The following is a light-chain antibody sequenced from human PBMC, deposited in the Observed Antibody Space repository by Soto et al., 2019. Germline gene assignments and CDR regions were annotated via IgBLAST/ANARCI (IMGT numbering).Light chain of an antibody. Sequence: EIQMTQSPSSLAASVGDTVTITCRASQSISGYLNWYQQQSGKAPKLLIYAASALHSGVPSRFSGSGSGTDFTLTISGLQPEAVATYYCQQSYSPPRTLGPGTKVDIX. CDR3: QQSYSPPRT. J-gene: IGKJ2*02. CDR2: AAS. V-gene: IGKV1-39*01. CDR1: QSISGY.